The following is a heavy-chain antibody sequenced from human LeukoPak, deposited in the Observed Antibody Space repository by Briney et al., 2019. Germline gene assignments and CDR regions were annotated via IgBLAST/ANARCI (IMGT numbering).Heavy chain of an antibody. CDR1: GGSISSGGYY. D-gene: IGHD2-15*01. Sequence: SETLSLTCTVSGGSISSGGYYWSWIRQHPGKGLEWIGYIYYSGSTYYNPSLKSRVTISVDTSKNQFYLKLSSVTAADTAVYYCARDGYCSGGSCYYYYGMDVWGQGTTVTVSS. V-gene: IGHV4-31*03. CDR2: IYYSGST. J-gene: IGHJ6*02. CDR3: ARDGYCSGGSCYYYYGMDV.